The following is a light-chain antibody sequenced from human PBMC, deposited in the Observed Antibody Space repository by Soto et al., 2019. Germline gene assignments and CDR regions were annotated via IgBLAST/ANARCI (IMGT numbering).Light chain of an antibody. CDR2: HDD. CDR1: SPNIGENY. J-gene: IGLJ3*02. Sequence: QSVLTQPPPVSAAPRQRVTISCSGSSPNIGENYVNWYQQLPGKAPKLLIYHDDLLSAGVSDRFSGSKSGTSASLAISDLQSEDEADYYCAAWDDSLDGHVFGGGTKLTVL. V-gene: IGLV1-36*01. CDR3: AAWDDSLDGHV.